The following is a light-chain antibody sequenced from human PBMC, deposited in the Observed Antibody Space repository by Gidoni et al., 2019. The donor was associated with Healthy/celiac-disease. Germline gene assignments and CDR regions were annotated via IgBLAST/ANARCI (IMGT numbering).Light chain of an antibody. V-gene: IGLV3-21*03. J-gene: IGLJ2*01. CDR3: QVWDSSSDHVV. Sequence: SYVLTPPPSVSVAPGKTARITGGGNNMGSKIVHWYQQKPGPAPVLVVYDDSDRPSGIPERFSGSNSGTTATLTISRGEAGDEADYYCQVWDSSSDHVVFGGGTKLTVL. CDR1: NMGSKI. CDR2: DDS.